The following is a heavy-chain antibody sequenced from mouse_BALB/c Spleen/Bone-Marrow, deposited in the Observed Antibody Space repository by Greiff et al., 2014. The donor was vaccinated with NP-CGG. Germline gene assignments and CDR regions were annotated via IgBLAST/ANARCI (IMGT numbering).Heavy chain of an antibody. Sequence: EVKLMESGPELVKPGASVKMSCKASGYTFTSYVIHWVKQKPGQGLEWIGYINPYNDGTKYNEKFKGKATLTSDKSSSTAYMELSSLTSEDPAVYYCARGGYYGTSLYWYFDVWGAGTTVTVSS. CDR2: INPYNDGT. CDR3: ARGGYYGTSLYWYFDV. CDR1: GYTFTSYV. J-gene: IGHJ1*01. V-gene: IGHV1-14*01. D-gene: IGHD1-1*01.